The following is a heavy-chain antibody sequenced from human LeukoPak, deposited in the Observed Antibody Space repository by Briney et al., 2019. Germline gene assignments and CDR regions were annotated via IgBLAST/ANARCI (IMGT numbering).Heavy chain of an antibody. CDR1: GGSISSYY. CDR2: IFHTGST. J-gene: IGHJ1*01. CDR3: ARGRIWELPDYFQH. D-gene: IGHD1-26*01. Sequence: SETLSLTCTVSGGSISSYYWSWIRQPPGKGLEWIGYIFHTGSTTYNPSLKSRVTISIDTSKNQFSLRLDSVTAADTAVYYCARGRIWELPDYFQHWGQGTLVTVSS. V-gene: IGHV4-4*08.